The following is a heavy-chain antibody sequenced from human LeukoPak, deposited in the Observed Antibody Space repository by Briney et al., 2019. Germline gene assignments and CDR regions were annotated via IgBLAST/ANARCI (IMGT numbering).Heavy chain of an antibody. CDR3: GKDQTVAAAGVPYDY. V-gene: IGHV3-23*01. CDR2: ITGSGGST. J-gene: IGHJ4*02. D-gene: IGHD6-13*01. Sequence: GGSLRLSCAASGFTFSNYAMSWVRQAPGKGLEWVSAITGSGGSTYYADSVKGQFTISRDNSKNTLYLQMNSLRAEDTAVYYCGKDQTVAAAGVPYDYWGQGTLVTVSS. CDR1: GFTFSNYA.